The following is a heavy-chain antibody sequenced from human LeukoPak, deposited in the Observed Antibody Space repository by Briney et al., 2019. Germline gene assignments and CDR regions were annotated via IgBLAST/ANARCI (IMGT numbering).Heavy chain of an antibody. V-gene: IGHV4-61*05. CDR1: GGSISSSSYY. CDR3: AREGAAAAFTLIRGLYYFDY. CDR2: IYYSGST. D-gene: IGHD6-13*01. Sequence: SETLSLTCTVSGGSISSSSYYWGWIRQPPGKGLEWIGYIYYSGSTNYNPSLKSRVTISVDTSKNQFSLKLSSVTAADTAVYYCAREGAAAAFTLIRGLYYFDYWGQGTLVTVSS. J-gene: IGHJ4*02.